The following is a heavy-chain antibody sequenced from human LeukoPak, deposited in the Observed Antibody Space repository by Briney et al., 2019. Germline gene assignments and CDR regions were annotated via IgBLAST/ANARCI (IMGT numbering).Heavy chain of an antibody. CDR2: IIPIFGTA. V-gene: IGHV1-69*13. CDR3: ARGDSSGYYYVWFDP. D-gene: IGHD3-22*01. Sequence: ASVKVSCKASGGTFSSYAISRVRQAPGQGLEWMGGIIPIFGTANYARKFQGRVTITADESTSAAYMELSSLRSEDTAVYYCARGDSSGYYYVWFDPWGQGTLVTVSS. J-gene: IGHJ5*02. CDR1: GGTFSSYA.